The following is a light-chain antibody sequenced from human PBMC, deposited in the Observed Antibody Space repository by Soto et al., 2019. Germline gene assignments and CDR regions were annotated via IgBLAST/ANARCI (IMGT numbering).Light chain of an antibody. CDR1: QAISSY. CDR2: FAS. J-gene: IGKJ2*01. CDR3: QQLNSHPYT. Sequence: IQLTQSPSSLSASAGDRVTITCRASQAISSYLAWYQQKPGKAPKLLIYFASTLQSGVPSRVGGSGSGTDFTLTISSLQPEDSATYYCQQLNSHPYTFGQGTKLEI. V-gene: IGKV1-9*01.